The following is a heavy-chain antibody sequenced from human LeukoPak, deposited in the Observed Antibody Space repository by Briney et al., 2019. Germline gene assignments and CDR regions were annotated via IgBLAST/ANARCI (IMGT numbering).Heavy chain of an antibody. CDR2: IGYSSFFI. CDR3: SCSSPLLRRSSQPDY. CDR1: GFAFNSYD. J-gene: IGHJ4*02. D-gene: IGHD6-19*01. V-gene: IGHV3-21*01. Sequence: GGSLRLSCAASGFAFNSYDMTWVRQAPGNGLEWVSSIGYSSFFIYYADSVRSRFTISRDNAKNSVYLQMNTLRAEDTAVYYCSCSSPLLRRSSQPDYWGQGNLVTVSS.